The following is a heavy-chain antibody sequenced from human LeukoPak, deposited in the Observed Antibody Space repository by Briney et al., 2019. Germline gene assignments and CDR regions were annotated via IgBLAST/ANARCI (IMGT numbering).Heavy chain of an antibody. CDR1: GFTFSSYA. Sequence: GGSLRLSCADSGFTFSSYAMSWVRQAPGKGLEWVSAISGFGDVTYYAESVKGRFTISRDNSKNTLCLQMNSLRAEDTAVYYCAQQWLVLGAFDIWGQGTMVTVSS. V-gene: IGHV3-23*01. CDR3: AQQWLVLGAFDI. D-gene: IGHD6-19*01. J-gene: IGHJ3*02. CDR2: ISGFGDVT.